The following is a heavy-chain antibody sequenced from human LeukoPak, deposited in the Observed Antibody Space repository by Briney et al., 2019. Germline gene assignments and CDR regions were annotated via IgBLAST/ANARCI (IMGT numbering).Heavy chain of an antibody. CDR2: ISRSSSSI. CDR3: AAVNTGYGDYGYDY. J-gene: IGHJ4*02. CDR1: GFTFSSFG. D-gene: IGHD4-17*01. V-gene: IGHV3-48*01. Sequence: AGGSLRLSCVASGFTFSSFGMNWVRQAPGKGLEWLSYISRSSSSIYFADSVKGRLTISRDDAKDSVYLQMNSLRAEDTAVYYCAAVNTGYGDYGYDYWGQGTLVTVSS.